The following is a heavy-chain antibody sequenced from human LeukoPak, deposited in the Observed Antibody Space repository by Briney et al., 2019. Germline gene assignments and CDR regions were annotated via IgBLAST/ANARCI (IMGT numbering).Heavy chain of an antibody. D-gene: IGHD4-11*01. CDR2: ISGSGGST. J-gene: IGHJ4*02. CDR1: GFTFSSYA. V-gene: IGHV3-23*01. Sequence: GGSLRLSCAASGFTFSSYAMSWVRQAPGKGLEWVSAISGSGGSTYYADSVKGRFTISRDNSKNTLYLQMNSLRAEDTAVYCCAKALQTVTTWSPFDYWGQGTLVTVSS. CDR3: AKALQTVTTWSPFDY.